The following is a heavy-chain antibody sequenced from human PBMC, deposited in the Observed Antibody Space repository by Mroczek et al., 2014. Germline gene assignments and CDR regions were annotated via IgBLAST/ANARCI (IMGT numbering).Heavy chain of an antibody. D-gene: IGHD3-3*01. CDR3: ARGGAVLRFLEWPGLDY. Sequence: QVQLVESGAEVKKPGSSVKVSCKASGGTFSSYAISWVRQAPGQGLEWMGGIIPIFGTANYAQKFQGRVTITADESTSTAYMELSSLRSEDTAVYYCARGGAVLRFLEWPGLDYWGQGTLVTVSS. CDR2: IIPIFGTA. CDR1: GGTFSSYA. J-gene: IGHJ4*02. V-gene: IGHV1-69*01.